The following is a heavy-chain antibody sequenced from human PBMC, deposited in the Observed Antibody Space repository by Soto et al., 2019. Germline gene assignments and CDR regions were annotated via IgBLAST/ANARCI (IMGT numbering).Heavy chain of an antibody. V-gene: IGHV2-5*01. CDR2: ISWKDDK. Sequence: SGPTLVNPTQTLTLTCTYSGFSLTTSGAGVGWIRQPPGKALEWLALISWKDDKRYDPGLESRLTITKDTSKNQVILTLTNMDPVDTATYFCAHRYGGNYCRWYFDSWGPGTRLTVSS. D-gene: IGHD4-17*01. J-gene: IGHJ4*02. CDR1: GFSLTTSGAG. CDR3: AHRYGGNYCRWYFDS.